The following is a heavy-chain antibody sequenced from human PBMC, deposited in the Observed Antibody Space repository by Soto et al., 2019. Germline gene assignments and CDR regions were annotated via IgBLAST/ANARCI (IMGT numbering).Heavy chain of an antibody. D-gene: IGHD4-17*01. V-gene: IGHV4-59*01. Sequence: QVQLQESGPGLVKPSETLSLTCTVSGGSISSYYWSWIRQPPGKGLEWIGYIYYSGSTNYNPSLKSRVTISVDTSKNQFSLKLSSVTAADTAVYYCARRYGGNFDYWSQGTLVTVSS. CDR3: ARRYGGNFDY. CDR1: GGSISSYY. CDR2: IYYSGST. J-gene: IGHJ4*02.